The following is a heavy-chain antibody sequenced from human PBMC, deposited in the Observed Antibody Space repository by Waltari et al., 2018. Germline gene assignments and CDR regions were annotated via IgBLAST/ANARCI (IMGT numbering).Heavy chain of an antibody. Sequence: QVQLQQWGAGLLKPSETLSLTCAVYGGSFSGYYWHWIRQPPGKGLEWIGQINHSGSTNYNPSLKSRVTISVDTSKNQFSLKLSSVTAADTAVYYCARRTYYYGSGSYYGAFDIWGQGTMVTVSS. CDR1: GGSFSGYY. CDR2: INHSGST. D-gene: IGHD3-10*01. CDR3: ARRTYYYGSGSYYGAFDI. J-gene: IGHJ3*02. V-gene: IGHV4-34*01.